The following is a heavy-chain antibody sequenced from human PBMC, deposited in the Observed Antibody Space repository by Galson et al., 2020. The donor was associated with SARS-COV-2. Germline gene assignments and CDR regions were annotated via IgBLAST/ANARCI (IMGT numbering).Heavy chain of an antibody. D-gene: IGHD3-10*01. V-gene: IGHV3-23*01. CDR2: ISGSGGST. CDR3: ARASFGSGSYYND. CDR1: GFTFSSYA. Sequence: GESLKISCAASGFTFSSYAMSWVRQAPGKGLEWVSVISGSGGSTYYADSVKGRFTISRDNSKNTLYLQMNSLRAEDTAVYYCARASFGSGSYYNDWGQGTLVTVSS. J-gene: IGHJ4*02.